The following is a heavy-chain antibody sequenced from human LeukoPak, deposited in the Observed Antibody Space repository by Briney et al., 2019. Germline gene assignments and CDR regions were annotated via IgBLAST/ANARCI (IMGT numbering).Heavy chain of an antibody. CDR1: GFTFSSYW. J-gene: IGHJ6*03. Sequence: GGSLRLSCAASGFTFSSYWMHWVRQAPGKGLVWVSRINTDGSSTSYADSVKGRFTISRDNAKNTLYLQMNSLRAEDTAVYYCARGITIFGRDMDVWGKGTTVTVSS. D-gene: IGHD3-3*01. CDR3: ARGITIFGRDMDV. V-gene: IGHV3-74*01. CDR2: INTDGSST.